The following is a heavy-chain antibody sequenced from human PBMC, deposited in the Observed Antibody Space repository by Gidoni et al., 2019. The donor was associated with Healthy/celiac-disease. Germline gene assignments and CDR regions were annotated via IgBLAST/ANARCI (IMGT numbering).Heavy chain of an antibody. CDR2: IKSKTDGGTT. CDR3: TTTRSDSYYFDY. CDR1: GFTFSNAW. V-gene: IGHV3-15*01. Sequence: EVQLVESGGGLVKPGGSLRLSCAASGFTFSNAWMSWVRQAPGKGLEWVGRIKSKTDGGTTDYAAPVKGRFTISRDDSKTTLYLQMNSLKTEDTAVYYCTTTRSDSYYFDYWGQGTLVTVSS. J-gene: IGHJ4*02. D-gene: IGHD5-12*01.